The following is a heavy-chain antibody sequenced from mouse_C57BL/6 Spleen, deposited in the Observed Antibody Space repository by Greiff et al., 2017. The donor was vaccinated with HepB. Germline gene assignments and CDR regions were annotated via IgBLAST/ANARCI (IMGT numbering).Heavy chain of an antibody. D-gene: IGHD2-5*01. J-gene: IGHJ3*01. CDR1: GYTFTDHT. CDR2: IYPRDGST. Sequence: VQLQQSDAELVKPGASVKISCKVSGYTFTDHTIHWMKQRPEQGLEWIGYIYPRDGSTKYNEKFKGKATLTADKSSSTAYMQLNSLPSEDSAVYFCAREDPYYSNYGGFAYWGQGTLVTVSA. CDR3: AREDPYYSNYGGFAY. V-gene: IGHV1-78*01.